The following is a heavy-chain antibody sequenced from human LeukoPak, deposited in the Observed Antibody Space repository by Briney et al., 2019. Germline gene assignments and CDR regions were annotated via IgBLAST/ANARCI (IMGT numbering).Heavy chain of an antibody. CDR1: GGSISSYY. D-gene: IGHD2-8*01. V-gene: IGHV4-4*07. J-gene: IGHJ5*02. Sequence: SSETLSLTCTVSGGSISSYYWSWIRQPAEKGLEWIGRIYTSGSTNYNPSLKSRVTTSVDTSKNQFSLKLSSVTAADTAVYYCARDRIGYCTNGVCYTSSSSWYWFDPWGQGTLVTVSS. CDR3: ARDRIGYCTNGVCYTSSSSWYWFDP. CDR2: IYTSGST.